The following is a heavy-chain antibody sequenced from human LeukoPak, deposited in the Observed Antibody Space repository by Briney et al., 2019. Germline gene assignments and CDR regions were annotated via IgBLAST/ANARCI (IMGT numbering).Heavy chain of an antibody. V-gene: IGHV4-59*12. D-gene: IGHD6-19*01. CDR3: AIHSSGWDAFDI. CDR2: VSYRGSA. J-gene: IGHJ3*02. CDR1: GSSIYDDR. Sequence: SETLSLTCSVSGSSIYDDRYSWIRQPPGKGLEWIGFVSYRGSAKYNPSLESRVTLSVDTSKKQISLNLKSVTAADTAVYYCAIHSSGWDAFDIWGQGTMVTVSS.